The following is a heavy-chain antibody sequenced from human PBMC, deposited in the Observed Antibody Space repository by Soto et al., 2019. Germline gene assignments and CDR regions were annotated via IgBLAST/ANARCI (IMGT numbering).Heavy chain of an antibody. CDR2: ISGSGGST. V-gene: IGHV3-23*01. Sequence: QPGVSLRLSCAASGFTFSSYAMSWVRQAPGKGLEWVSAISGSGGSTYYADSVKGRFTISRDNSKNTLYLQMNSLRAEDTAVYYCAKDTYYYDSSGYAHGYWGQGTLVTVSS. CDR3: AKDTYYYDSSGYAHGY. J-gene: IGHJ4*02. D-gene: IGHD3-22*01. CDR1: GFTFSSYA.